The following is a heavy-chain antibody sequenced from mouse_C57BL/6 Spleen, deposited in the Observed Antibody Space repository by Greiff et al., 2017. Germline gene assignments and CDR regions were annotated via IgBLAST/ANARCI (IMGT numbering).Heavy chain of an antibody. CDR2: INPSNGGT. D-gene: IGHD2-3*01. CDR1: GYTFTSYW. CDR3: ARSGIYEDFSWFAY. Sequence: VKLKESGTELVKPGASVKLSCKASGYTFTSYWMHWVKQRPGQGLEWIGNINPSNGGTNYNEKFKSKATLTVDKSSSTAYMQLSSLTSEDSAVYYCARSGIYEDFSWFAYWGQGTLVTVSA. J-gene: IGHJ3*01. V-gene: IGHV1-53*01.